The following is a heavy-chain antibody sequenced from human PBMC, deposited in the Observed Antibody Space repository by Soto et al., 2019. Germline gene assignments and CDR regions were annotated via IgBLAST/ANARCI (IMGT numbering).Heavy chain of an antibody. CDR1: GFTFSSYW. J-gene: IGHJ4*02. Sequence: QPGGSLRLSCAASGFTFSSYWMHWVRQAPGKGLVWVSRINSDGSSTSYADSVKGRFTISRDNAKNTLYLQMNSLRAEDTAVYYCAREYDGASLGLRWSGIGYWGQGTLVTAPQ. D-gene: IGHD2-15*01. V-gene: IGHV3-74*01. CDR2: INSDGSST. CDR3: AREYDGASLGLRWSGIGY.